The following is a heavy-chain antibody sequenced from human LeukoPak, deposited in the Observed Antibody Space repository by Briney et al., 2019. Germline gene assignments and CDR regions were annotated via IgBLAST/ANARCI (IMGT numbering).Heavy chain of an antibody. D-gene: IGHD1-26*01. V-gene: IGHV4-39*01. Sequence: SETLSLTCTVSGGSISSSSYYWGWIRQPPGKGLEWIGSIYYSGSTYYNPSLESRVTISVDTSKNQFSLKLSSVTAADTAVYYCARGYSGSYLAAFDIWGQGTMVTVSS. CDR2: IYYSGST. J-gene: IGHJ3*02. CDR1: GGSISSSSYY. CDR3: ARGYSGSYLAAFDI.